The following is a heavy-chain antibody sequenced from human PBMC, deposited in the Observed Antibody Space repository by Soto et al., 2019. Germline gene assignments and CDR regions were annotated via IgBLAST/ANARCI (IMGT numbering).Heavy chain of an antibody. V-gene: IGHV1-18*04. J-gene: IGHJ4*02. CDR2: ISAYNGNT. Sequence: ASVKVSCKASGYTFTSYGISWVRQAPGQGLEWMGWISAYNGNTNYAQKLQGRVTMTTDTSTSTAYMELRSLRSDDTAVYYCARADLGSSGWYGEPWYYFDYWGQGTLVTVSS. CDR1: GYTFTSYG. CDR3: ARADLGSSGWYGEPWYYFDY. D-gene: IGHD6-19*01.